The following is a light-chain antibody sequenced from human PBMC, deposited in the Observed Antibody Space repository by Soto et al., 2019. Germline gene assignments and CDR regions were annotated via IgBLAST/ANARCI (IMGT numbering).Light chain of an antibody. CDR3: QHTYSPPYS. CDR2: AAS. CDR1: QNINNY. J-gene: IGKJ2*03. Sequence: DIQMTQSPSSLSASVGDRVTITCRASQNINNYLNWYQQKPGKAPKLLIYAASSLQSGVPSRFSGSGSGTDFSLNISSLQPEDFATYYCQHTYSPPYSFGLGTKLEIK. V-gene: IGKV1-39*01.